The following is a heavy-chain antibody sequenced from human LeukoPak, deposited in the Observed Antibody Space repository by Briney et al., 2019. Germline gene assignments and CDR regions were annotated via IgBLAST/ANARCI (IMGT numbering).Heavy chain of an antibody. CDR1: GFTFSSYS. J-gene: IGHJ5*02. Sequence: GGSLRLSCAASGFTFSSYSMNWVRQAPGKGLEWVSSISSSSSYIYYADSAKGRFTISRDNAKNSLYLQMNSLRAEDTAVYYCARRPAAAANWFDPWGQGTLVTVSS. D-gene: IGHD6-13*01. CDR3: ARRPAAAANWFDP. CDR2: ISSSSSYI. V-gene: IGHV3-21*01.